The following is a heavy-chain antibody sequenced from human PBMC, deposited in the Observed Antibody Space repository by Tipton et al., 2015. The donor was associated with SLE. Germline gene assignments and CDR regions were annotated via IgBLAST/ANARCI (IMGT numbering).Heavy chain of an antibody. CDR2: ISYSGST. CDR1: GGSISSCSHY. J-gene: IGHJ3*02. V-gene: IGHV4-39*07. D-gene: IGHD1-1*01. CDR3: ARAAFNWNDRDALDI. Sequence: LRLSCTVSGGSISSCSHYWGWIRQPPGKGLEWIGTISYSGSTYYNPSLKTRVTISVDTSKNHFSLRLRSVTAADTATYFCARAAFNWNDRDALDIWGQGTLVAVSS.